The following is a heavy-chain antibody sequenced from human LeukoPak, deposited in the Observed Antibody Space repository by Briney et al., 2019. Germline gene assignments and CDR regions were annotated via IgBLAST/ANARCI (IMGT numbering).Heavy chain of an antibody. CDR1: GFTFSSYA. CDR2: IYSGGST. J-gene: IGHJ3*02. Sequence: GGSLRLSCAASGFTFSSYAMSWVRQAPGKGLEWVSVIYSGGSTYYADSVKGRFTISRDNSKNTLYLQMNSLRAEDTAVYYCARGGISVAGTMEAFDIWGQGTMVTVSS. D-gene: IGHD6-19*01. CDR3: ARGGISVAGTMEAFDI. V-gene: IGHV3-53*01.